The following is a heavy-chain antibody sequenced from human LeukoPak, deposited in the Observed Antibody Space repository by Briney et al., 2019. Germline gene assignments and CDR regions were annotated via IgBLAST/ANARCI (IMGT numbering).Heavy chain of an antibody. CDR3: VTLTTAVTENAFDI. Sequence: PGGSLRLSCAASGFTFSSYWMSWVRQAPGKGLEWVANIKQDGSEKYYVDSVKGRFTISRDNAKHMVYMQMNSLRAEDTAVYYCVTLTTAVTENAFDIWGQGTMVSVSS. CDR2: IKQDGSEK. CDR1: GFTFSSYW. V-gene: IGHV3-7*03. D-gene: IGHD4-23*01. J-gene: IGHJ3*02.